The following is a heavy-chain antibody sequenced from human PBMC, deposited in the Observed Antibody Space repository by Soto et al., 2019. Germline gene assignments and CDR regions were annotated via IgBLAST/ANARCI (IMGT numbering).Heavy chain of an antibody. J-gene: IGHJ4*02. V-gene: IGHV3-23*01. CDR2: ISGSGGST. CDR1: GFTFSSYA. CDR3: AKDSHDSSVYYFLFDY. Sequence: SLRLSCAASGFTFSSYAMSWVRQAPGKGLEWVSAISGSGGSTYYADSVKGRFTISRDNSKNTLYLQMNSLRAEDTAVYYCAKDSHDSSVYYFLFDYWGQGTLVTVSS. D-gene: IGHD3-22*01.